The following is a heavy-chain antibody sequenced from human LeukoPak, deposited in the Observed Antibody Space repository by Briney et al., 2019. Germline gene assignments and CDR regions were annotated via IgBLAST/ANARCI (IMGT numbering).Heavy chain of an antibody. V-gene: IGHV3-23*01. D-gene: IGHD3-22*01. CDR1: GFIFSNYG. Sequence: GGTLRLSCAASGFIFSNYGMSWVRQAPGKGLEWVSAIRGNADTTYYADSVKGRFTIFRDNSKNMLYLQMISLRAEDMALYYCAKDTRPQSSGYSHFDYWGQGTLVTVSS. CDR2: IRGNADTT. CDR3: AKDTRPQSSGYSHFDY. J-gene: IGHJ4*02.